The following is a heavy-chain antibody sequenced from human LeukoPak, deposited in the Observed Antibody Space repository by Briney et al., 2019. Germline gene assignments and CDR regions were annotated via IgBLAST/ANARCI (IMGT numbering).Heavy chain of an antibody. J-gene: IGHJ4*02. CDR1: GFTFKSYV. D-gene: IGHD1-26*01. Sequence: GGSLRLSCVASGFTFKSYVMNWVRQAPGKGLEWLATIYRSSVSISYADSVKGRFTISRDNSNNTLYLQMNSLRAEDTAMYYCAKDLGWELPAEAYWGQGILVTVSS. CDR3: AKDLGWELPAEAY. V-gene: IGHV3-23*01. CDR2: IYRSSVSI.